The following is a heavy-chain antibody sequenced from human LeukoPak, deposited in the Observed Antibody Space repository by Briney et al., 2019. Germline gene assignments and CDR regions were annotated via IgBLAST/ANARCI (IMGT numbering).Heavy chain of an antibody. CDR3: AREAADAFDI. J-gene: IGHJ3*02. CDR1: GFTVISNY. CDR2: IYTDDSS. Sequence: PGGSLRLSCAASGFTVISNYMSWVRQAPDKGLEWVSVIYTDDSSYYADSVKGRFTISRDNSKNTLYLQMNSLRAEDTAVYYCAREAADAFDIWGQGTIVTVSS. V-gene: IGHV3-66*01.